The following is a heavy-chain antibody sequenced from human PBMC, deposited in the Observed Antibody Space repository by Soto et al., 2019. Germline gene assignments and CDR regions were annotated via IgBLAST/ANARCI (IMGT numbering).Heavy chain of an antibody. D-gene: IGHD5-12*01. J-gene: IGHJ5*02. CDR1: GFDFSMSG. Sequence: QVHVVESGGGVVQPGRSLRLSCAASGFDFSMSGMHWVRQAPGKGLEWVAVIWNSGSPQYYGDYVKGRFTISRDNSKNMVFLQMSRLRAEDTGVYYSARAFKRGYSRAPFDAWGQGALVTVSS. V-gene: IGHV3-33*01. CDR2: IWNSGSPQ. CDR3: ARAFKRGYSRAPFDA.